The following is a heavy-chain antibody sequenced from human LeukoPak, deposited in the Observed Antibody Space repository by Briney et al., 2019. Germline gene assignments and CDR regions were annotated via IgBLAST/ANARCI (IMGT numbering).Heavy chain of an antibody. CDR2: IYYSGST. D-gene: IGHD2-2*01. Sequence: SETLSLTCTVSGGSISSYYWSWIRQPPGKGLEWIGYIYYSGSTNYNPSLKSRATISVDTSKNQFSLKLSSVTAADTAVYYCARGVRCSSTSCESNNWFDPWGQGTLVTVSS. J-gene: IGHJ5*02. V-gene: IGHV4-59*01. CDR1: GGSISSYY. CDR3: ARGVRCSSTSCESNNWFDP.